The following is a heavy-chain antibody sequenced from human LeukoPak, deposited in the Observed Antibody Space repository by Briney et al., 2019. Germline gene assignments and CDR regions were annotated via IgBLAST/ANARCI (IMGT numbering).Heavy chain of an antibody. CDR1: VGSISVGAYY. J-gene: IGHJ4*02. D-gene: IGHD5-12*01. CDR2: IFYSGST. Sequence: SETLSLTCTVSVGSISVGAYYCGWIRQPPEKWLEWIVNIFYSGSTYYSPSLKSLLTISVDTSKNQFSLELSSVTAADTAVYYCARKAYSGYDYDRYYFDYWGQGTLVTVSS. V-gene: IGHV4-39*01. CDR3: ARKAYSGYDYDRYYFDY.